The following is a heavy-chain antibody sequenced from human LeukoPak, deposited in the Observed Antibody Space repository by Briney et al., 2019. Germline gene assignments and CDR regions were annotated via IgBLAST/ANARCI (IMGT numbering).Heavy chain of an antibody. V-gene: IGHV4-59*01. CDR2: IYYSGST. CDR3: ARKPYYYGSWSGFCYGMDV. Sequence: SETLSLTCTVSGGSISSYYWSWIRQPPGKGLEWIGYIYYSGSTNYNPSLKSRVTISVDTSKNQFSLKLSSVTAADTAVYYCARKPYYYGSWSGFCYGMDVWGKGTTVTVSS. D-gene: IGHD3-10*01. J-gene: IGHJ6*04. CDR1: GGSISSYY.